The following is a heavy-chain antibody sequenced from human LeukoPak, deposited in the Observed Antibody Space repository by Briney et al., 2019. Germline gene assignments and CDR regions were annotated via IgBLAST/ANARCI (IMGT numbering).Heavy chain of an antibody. CDR3: ARVTGTVTRRSPLPDY. D-gene: IGHD4-17*01. Sequence: SETLSLTCAVYGGSFSGYYWSWIRQPPGKGLEWIGEINHSGSTNYNPSLKSRVTISVDTSKNQFSLKLSSVTAADTAVYYCARVTGTVTRRSPLPDYWGQGTLVTVSS. J-gene: IGHJ4*02. V-gene: IGHV4-34*01. CDR1: GGSFSGYY. CDR2: INHSGST.